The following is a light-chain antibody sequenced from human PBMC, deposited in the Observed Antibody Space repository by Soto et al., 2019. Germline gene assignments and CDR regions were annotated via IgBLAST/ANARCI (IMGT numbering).Light chain of an antibody. CDR3: QQYNNWPPYT. CDR2: RAS. CDR1: RIISSN. V-gene: IGKV3-15*01. Sequence: TVMTQSPATLSVSPGERATLSCRASRIISSNLAWYLQKPGQAPRLLIYRASIRATGIPVRFSGSGSGTEFTLTISTVQSEDFAVYYCQQYNNWPPYTFGQGTKLEIK. J-gene: IGKJ2*01.